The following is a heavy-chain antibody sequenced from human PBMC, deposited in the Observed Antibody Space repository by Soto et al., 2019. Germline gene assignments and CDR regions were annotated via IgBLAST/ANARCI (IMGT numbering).Heavy chain of an antibody. J-gene: IGHJ4*02. CDR1: GFTFSDHY. D-gene: IGHD1-7*01. V-gene: IGHV3-72*01. CDR3: VRIENYSIDN. Sequence: GGSLRLSCAASGFTFSDHYIDWVRQAPGKGLEWVGRSRNKVNGYTTEYAASVKGRFTISRDGSKDSLDLQMTSLRTEDTAVYYCVRIENYSIDNWGQGILVTVSS. CDR2: SRNKVNGYTT.